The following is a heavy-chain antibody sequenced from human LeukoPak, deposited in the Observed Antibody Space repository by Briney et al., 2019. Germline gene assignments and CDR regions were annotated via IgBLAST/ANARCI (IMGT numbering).Heavy chain of an antibody. Sequence: KPSETLSLTCAVSGYSISSGYYWGWIRQPPGKGLEWIGSIDHSGSIYYNPSLKSRVTISVDTSKNQFSLKLSSVTAADTAVYYCARASDSSGYYYWFDPWGQGALVTVSS. J-gene: IGHJ5*02. CDR3: ARASDSSGYYYWFDP. CDR2: IDHSGSI. V-gene: IGHV4-38-2*01. D-gene: IGHD3-22*01. CDR1: GYSISSGYY.